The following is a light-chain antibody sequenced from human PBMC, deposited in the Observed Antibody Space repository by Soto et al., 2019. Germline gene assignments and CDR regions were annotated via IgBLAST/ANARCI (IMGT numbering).Light chain of an antibody. Sequence: DIQMTQSPSSLSASVGDRVTITCRASQSISRNLNWCQQKPGKAPKVLIYGASSLKSGVPSRFSASASGTDFTLSISSLQPEDFATYYCQQSYTTPFTFGPGTKVDIK. CDR3: QQSYTTPFT. CDR1: QSISRN. V-gene: IGKV1-39*01. J-gene: IGKJ3*01. CDR2: GAS.